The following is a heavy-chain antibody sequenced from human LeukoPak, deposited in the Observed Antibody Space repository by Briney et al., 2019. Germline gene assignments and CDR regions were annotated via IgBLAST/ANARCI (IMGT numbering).Heavy chain of an antibody. Sequence: ASVKVSCKASGYTFTSYDINWVRQATGQGLEWMGWMNPNSGNTGYAQKFQGRVTMTRNTSISTAYMELSSLRSEDTAVYYCAREGPDLIWGSWSGYYYYYYYGMDVWGQGTTVTVSS. CDR3: AREGPDLIWGSWSGYYYYYYYGMDV. V-gene: IGHV1-8*01. J-gene: IGHJ6*02. D-gene: IGHD3-3*01. CDR2: MNPNSGNT. CDR1: GYTFTSYD.